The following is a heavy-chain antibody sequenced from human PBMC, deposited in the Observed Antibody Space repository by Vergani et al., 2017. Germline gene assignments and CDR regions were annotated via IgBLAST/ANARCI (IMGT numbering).Heavy chain of an antibody. D-gene: IGHD1-26*01. V-gene: IGHV3-23*01. CDR2: LTGGGGST. CDR1: GFTFSTYA. CDR3: VKDAGSYENFFDS. Sequence: EVQLLESGGSLKQPGGSVRLSCAASGFTFSTYAMHWVRQAPGKGLDWVSALTGGGGSTYYADSFKGRFLISRDKSRDTLYLQMNSLRPDDTATYYCVKDAGSYENFFDSWCQGTLVIVSS. J-gene: IGHJ4*02.